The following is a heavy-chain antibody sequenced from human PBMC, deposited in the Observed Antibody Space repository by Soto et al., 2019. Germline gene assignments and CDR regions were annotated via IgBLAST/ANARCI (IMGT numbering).Heavy chain of an antibody. J-gene: IGHJ5*02. V-gene: IGHV1-46*01. CDR2: INPHGGST. CDR3: ARSSGGNFGIIIEGTNWFAP. CDR1: RDTFTSYY. D-gene: IGHD1-26*01. Sequence: ASVKVSCKAPRDTFTSYYINWVRQAPGQGLEWMGVINPHGGSTAYAQKFKGRVTLTRGTSASTVYMEVSSLTSEDTAMYYCARSSGGNFGIIIEGTNWFAPWGQGTLVTVS.